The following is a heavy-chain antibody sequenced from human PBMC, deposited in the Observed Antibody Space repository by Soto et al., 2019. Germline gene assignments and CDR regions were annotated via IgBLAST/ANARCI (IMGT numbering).Heavy chain of an antibody. Sequence: GGSLRLSCAASGFTFSSYWMSWVRQAPGKGLEWVANIKQDGSEKYYVDSVKGRFTISRDNAKNSLYLQMNSLRAEDTAVYYCARGRITMIVVVMNWFDPWGQGTLVTV. CDR1: GFTFSSYW. V-gene: IGHV3-7*01. CDR3: ARGRITMIVVVMNWFDP. D-gene: IGHD3-22*01. J-gene: IGHJ5*02. CDR2: IKQDGSEK.